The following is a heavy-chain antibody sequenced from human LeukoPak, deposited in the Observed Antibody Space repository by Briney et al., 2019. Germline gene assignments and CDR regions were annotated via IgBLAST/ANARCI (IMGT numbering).Heavy chain of an antibody. CDR1: GLRFSSYS. CDR3: ARDLGDSSGYSSY. Sequence: GGSLRLSCAASGLRFSSYSMNWVRQAPGRGLEWVSSISSSSTNINYADSVKGRFTISRDNAKNSVSLQMISLRAEDTAVYYCARDLGDSSGYSSYWGQGTLVSVSS. V-gene: IGHV3-21*01. D-gene: IGHD3-22*01. CDR2: ISSSSTNI. J-gene: IGHJ4*02.